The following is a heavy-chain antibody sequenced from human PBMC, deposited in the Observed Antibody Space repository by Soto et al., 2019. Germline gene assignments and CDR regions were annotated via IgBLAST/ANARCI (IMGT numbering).Heavy chain of an antibody. D-gene: IGHD6-19*01. CDR3: TRRIAVAGTYYFDS. CDR2: IKSISDGETT. Sequence: LLVESGGSFVQPGGSLRLSCVASGFTFSHAWMDWVRQAPGKGLEWVGRIKSISDGETTNYAASVAGRFTISRDDSKNTLFLHVNSLKTEDTGVYYCTRRIAVAGTYYFDSWGQGTLVTVSS. V-gene: IGHV3-15*07. CDR1: GFTFSHAW. J-gene: IGHJ4*02.